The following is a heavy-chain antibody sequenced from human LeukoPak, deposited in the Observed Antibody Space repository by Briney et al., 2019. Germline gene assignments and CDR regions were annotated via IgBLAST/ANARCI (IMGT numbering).Heavy chain of an antibody. CDR1: GFTFSSYS. CDR3: AKDRGYYDSRALFDY. CDR2: ISSSSSYI. D-gene: IGHD3-22*01. J-gene: IGHJ4*02. Sequence: GGSLRLSCAASGFTFSSYSMNWVRQAPGKGLEWVSSISSSSSYIHYADSVRGRFTISRDNSKNTLYLQMNSLRAEDTAVYYCAKDRGYYDSRALFDYWGQGTLVTVSS. V-gene: IGHV3-21*04.